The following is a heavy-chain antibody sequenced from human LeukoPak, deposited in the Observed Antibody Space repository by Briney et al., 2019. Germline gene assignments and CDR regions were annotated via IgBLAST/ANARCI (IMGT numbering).Heavy chain of an antibody. CDR3: ARGHPYGSGWYSAFDY. V-gene: IGHV1-2*02. CDR1: GYTFTGYY. CDR2: VNPNSGDT. J-gene: IGHJ4*02. D-gene: IGHD6-19*01. Sequence: ASVKVSCKASGYTFTGYYMHWVRQAPGQGLEWMGCVNPNSGDTNYAQKFQGSVTMTRDTSISTAYMELSSLRSEDTAVYYCARGHPYGSGWYSAFDYWGQGTLVTVSS.